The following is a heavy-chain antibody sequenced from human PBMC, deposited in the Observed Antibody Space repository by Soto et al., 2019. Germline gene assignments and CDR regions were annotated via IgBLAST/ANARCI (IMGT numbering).Heavy chain of an antibody. Sequence: GSLSLSCTASGLTFGDYAMSWFRQAPGKGLEWVGFIRSKAHGGTTEYAASVKGRFTISRDDSKSIAYLQMNSLKTEDTAVYYCTNVVVVAATPNYYYGMDVWGQGTTVTVSS. CDR2: IRSKAHGGTT. V-gene: IGHV3-49*03. D-gene: IGHD2-15*01. J-gene: IGHJ6*02. CDR3: TNVVVVAATPNYYYGMDV. CDR1: GLTFGDYA.